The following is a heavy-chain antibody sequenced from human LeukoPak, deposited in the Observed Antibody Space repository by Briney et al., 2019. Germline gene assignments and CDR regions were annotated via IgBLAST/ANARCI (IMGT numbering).Heavy chain of an antibody. V-gene: IGHV4-31*03. Sequence: SETLSLTCTVSGGSISSGGYYWSWIRQHPGKGLEWIGHIYYSGSTYYNPSLKSRVTISVDTSKNQFSLKLSSVTAADTAVYYCAREGNYCSGGSCYPGWFDPWGQGTLVTVSS. CDR1: GGSISSGGYY. CDR3: AREGNYCSGGSCYPGWFDP. J-gene: IGHJ5*02. D-gene: IGHD2-15*01. CDR2: IYYSGST.